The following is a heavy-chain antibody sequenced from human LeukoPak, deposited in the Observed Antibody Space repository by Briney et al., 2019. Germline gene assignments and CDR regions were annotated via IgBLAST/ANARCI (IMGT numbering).Heavy chain of an antibody. D-gene: IGHD5-12*01. V-gene: IGHV4-59*01. CDR2: IHYSGST. J-gene: IGHJ6*03. CDR1: GGSINSYY. CDR3: ARTTEGYAGGPGYSYYYYMDV. Sequence: PSETLSLTCTVSGGSINSYYWSWIRQPPGKGLEWIGYIHYSGSTHYNPSLKSRVTISVDTSKNQVSLKLRSVTAADTAVFYCARTTEGYAGGPGYSYYYYMDVWGKGTTVTLSS.